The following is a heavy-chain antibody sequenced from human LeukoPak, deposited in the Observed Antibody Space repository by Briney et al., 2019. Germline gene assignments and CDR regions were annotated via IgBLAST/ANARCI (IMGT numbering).Heavy chain of an antibody. Sequence: SETLSLTCPFSGGFHSKYYWNWIRPPPGKGLEVIGNIYNSGSDNYSTNYNPFHKSRVTISLATSKDQFSLNLTSVTAADTAVYYCARLPCTRTSCPKRGAFDFWGQGTLVTVSS. CDR3: ARLPCTRTSCPKRGAFDF. J-gene: IGHJ4*02. CDR2: IYNSGSDNYST. D-gene: IGHD2-2*01. CDR1: GGFHSKYY. V-gene: IGHV4-4*09.